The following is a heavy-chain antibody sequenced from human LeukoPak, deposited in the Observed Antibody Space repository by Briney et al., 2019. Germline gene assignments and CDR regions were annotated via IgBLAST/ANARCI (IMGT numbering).Heavy chain of an antibody. CDR3: ARTPTYSSSWNFDY. CDR2: INPNSGGT. D-gene: IGHD6-13*01. Sequence: ASVKVSCKASGYTFTGYYMHWVRQAPGQGLEWMGWINPNSGGTNYAQKFQGWVTMTRDTSISTAYMELSGLRSDDTAVYYCARTPTYSSSWNFDYWGQGTLVTVSS. V-gene: IGHV1-2*04. CDR1: GYTFTGYY. J-gene: IGHJ4*02.